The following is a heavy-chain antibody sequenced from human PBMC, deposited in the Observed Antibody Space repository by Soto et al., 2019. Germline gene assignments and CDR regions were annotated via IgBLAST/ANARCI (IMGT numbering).Heavy chain of an antibody. CDR3: AKDSPGIAVGLDV. Sequence: GPLRLSCAASGFNSDDYTMHWVRQVPGKGLEWVSLISWDGGRTYYADSVKGRFTISRDNSKNSLYLQMNSLRTEDTALYYCAKDSPGIAVGLDVWGQGTTVTVSS. CDR1: GFNSDDYT. D-gene: IGHD6-19*01. V-gene: IGHV3-43*01. J-gene: IGHJ6*02. CDR2: ISWDGGRT.